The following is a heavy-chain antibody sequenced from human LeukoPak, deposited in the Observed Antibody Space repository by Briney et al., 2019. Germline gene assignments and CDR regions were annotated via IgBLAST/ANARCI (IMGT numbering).Heavy chain of an antibody. J-gene: IGHJ4*02. Sequence: GGSLRLSCAASKFTFSTYWMSWVRQAPGKGLEWVANIKQDGSEKYYVDSVKGRFTISRDNAKTSLYLQMNSLRAEDTAVYYCARHLSGITGYTYGRGIDYWGQGILVTVSS. V-gene: IGHV3-7*01. CDR1: KFTFSTYW. CDR2: IKQDGSEK. CDR3: ARHLSGITGYTYGRGIDY. D-gene: IGHD5-18*01.